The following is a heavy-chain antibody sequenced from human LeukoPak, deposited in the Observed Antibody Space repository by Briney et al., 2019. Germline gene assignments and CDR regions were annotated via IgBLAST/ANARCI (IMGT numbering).Heavy chain of an antibody. CDR2: INPDSGFT. D-gene: IGHD7-27*01. V-gene: IGHV1-2*02. CDR3: ARGPWGSYYYYGMDV. Sequence: GASVKVSCKASGYKFTDDYMHWVRQAPGQGLEFMGWINPDSGFTNYAQKFKGRVTMARDTSISTAYMELSRLRSDDTAVYYCARGPWGSYYYYGMDVWGQGTTVTVSS. J-gene: IGHJ6*02. CDR1: GYKFTDDY.